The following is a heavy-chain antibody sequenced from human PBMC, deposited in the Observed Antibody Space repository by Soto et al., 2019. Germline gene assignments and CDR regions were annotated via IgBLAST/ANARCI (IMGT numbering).Heavy chain of an antibody. J-gene: IGHJ3*01. Sequence: ASVKVSCTASGGTFSSYTISWVRQAPGQGLEWMGRIIPILGIANYAQKFQGRVTITADKSTSTAYMELSSLRSEDTAVYYCARARSLHDSSELGTWGQGTMVTVSS. V-gene: IGHV1-69*02. CDR1: GGTFSSYT. D-gene: IGHD3-22*01. CDR3: ARARSLHDSSELGT. CDR2: IIPILGIA.